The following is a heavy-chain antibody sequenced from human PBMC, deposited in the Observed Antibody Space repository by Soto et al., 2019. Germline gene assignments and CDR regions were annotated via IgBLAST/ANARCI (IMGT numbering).Heavy chain of an antibody. D-gene: IGHD3-16*01. CDR3: AKAYFVWSSEQPYYFDY. CDR2: ISGSGGRS. J-gene: IGHJ4*02. Sequence: EVQLLDSGGGLVQPGGSLRLSCAASGFTFSNYAMTWVRQGPGKGLEWVSGISGSGGRSYYADSVKGRFTISRDNSKSTLYLQMNSLRAEYTAVDYCAKAYFVWSSEQPYYFDYWGQGTLVTVSS. V-gene: IGHV3-23*01. CDR1: GFTFSNYA.